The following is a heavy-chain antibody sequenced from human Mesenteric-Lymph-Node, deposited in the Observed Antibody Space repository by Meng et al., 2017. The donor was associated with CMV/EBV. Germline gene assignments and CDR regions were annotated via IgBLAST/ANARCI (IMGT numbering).Heavy chain of an antibody. D-gene: IGHD3-10*02. CDR2: IKEDGSEK. Sequence: GESLKISCAASGFTFSIYWMSWVRQAPGKGLEWVANIKEDGSEKYYVDSVKGRFTISRDNAKNSLYLQINSLRAEDTAVYYCARDLGSGSWDYYYGMDVWGQGTTVTVSS. J-gene: IGHJ6*02. CDR1: GFTFSIYW. CDR3: ARDLGSGSWDYYYGMDV. V-gene: IGHV3-7*01.